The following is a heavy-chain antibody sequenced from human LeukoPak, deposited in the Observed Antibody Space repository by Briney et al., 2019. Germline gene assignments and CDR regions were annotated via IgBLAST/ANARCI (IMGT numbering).Heavy chain of an antibody. Sequence: ASVKVFCKTSGYSFIDYCIHWMRQAPGQGLEWVGRIDPHSGGTHYAQKFQVRVTMTRDTSISTVYMELSGLRSEDTAVYYCAGGSLLWFGEPTETGWFDPWGQGTLVTVSS. CDR1: GYSFIDYC. J-gene: IGHJ5*02. CDR2: IDPHSGGT. CDR3: AGGSLLWFGEPTETGWFDP. D-gene: IGHD3-10*01. V-gene: IGHV1-2*02.